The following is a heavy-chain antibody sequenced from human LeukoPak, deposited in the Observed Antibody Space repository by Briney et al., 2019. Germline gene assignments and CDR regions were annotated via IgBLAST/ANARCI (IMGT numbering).Heavy chain of an antibody. D-gene: IGHD3-22*01. CDR1: GYTFTSYG. Sequence: ASVKVSCKASGYTFTSYGISWVRQAPGQGLEWMGWISAYNGNTNYAQKLQGRVTMTTDTSTSTAYMELRSLRSDDTAVCYCARDPPPFYYYDSSGSNWFDPWGQGTLVTVSS. J-gene: IGHJ5*02. V-gene: IGHV1-18*01. CDR3: ARDPPPFYYYDSSGSNWFDP. CDR2: ISAYNGNT.